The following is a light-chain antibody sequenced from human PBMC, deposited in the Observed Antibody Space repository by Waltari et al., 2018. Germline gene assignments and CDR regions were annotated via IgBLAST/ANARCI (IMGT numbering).Light chain of an antibody. Sequence: QSALTQPASVSGSPGQSITISCTGTSSDVGGYNLVSWPQQNPGKAPKLIIYEVSNRPSGVSKRFSGSKSVNTASLTISGLQAEDEADYYCTSYITTRGDWVFGGGTKLTVL. V-gene: IGLV2-14*01. CDR2: EVS. J-gene: IGLJ3*02. CDR3: TSYITTRGDWV. CDR1: SSDVGGYNL.